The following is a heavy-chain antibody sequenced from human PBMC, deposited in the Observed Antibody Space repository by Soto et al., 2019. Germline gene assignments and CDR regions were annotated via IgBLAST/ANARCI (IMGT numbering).Heavy chain of an antibody. J-gene: IGHJ5*02. CDR3: EKDRGVLRFLEWLFDP. CDR2: ISYDVSNK. Sequence: QVQLVESGGGVVQPGRSLRLSCAASGFTFSDYGMHWVRQAPGKGLEWVAFISYDVSNKYYADSVKGRFTISRDNSKNTLYLQMNSLRAEDTAVYYCEKDRGVLRFLEWLFDPWGQGTLVTVSS. D-gene: IGHD3-3*01. V-gene: IGHV3-30*18. CDR1: GFTFSDYG.